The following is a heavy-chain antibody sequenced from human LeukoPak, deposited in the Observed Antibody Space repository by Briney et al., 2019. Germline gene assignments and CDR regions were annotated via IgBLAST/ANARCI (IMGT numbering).Heavy chain of an antibody. CDR3: ARGLNYVVY. CDR2: INHSGST. CDR1: GGSFSGYY. Sequence: SETLSLTCAVYGGSFSGYYWSWIRQPPWKGLEWIGEINHSGSTNYNPSLKSRVTISVDTSKNQFSLKLSSVTAADTAVYYCARGLNYVVYWGQGTLVTVSS. J-gene: IGHJ4*02. V-gene: IGHV4-34*01.